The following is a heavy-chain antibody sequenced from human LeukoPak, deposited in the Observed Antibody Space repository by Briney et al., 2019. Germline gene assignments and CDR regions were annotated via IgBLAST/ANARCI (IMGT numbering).Heavy chain of an antibody. CDR1: GYTFTSYA. D-gene: IGHD3-10*01. J-gene: IGHJ4*02. CDR2: INAGNGNT. V-gene: IGHV1-3*01. CDR3: ARNGMDYYGSGSSLNY. Sequence: GASMKVSCKASGYTFTSYAMHWVRKAPGQRLEWMGWINAGNGNTKYSQKFQGRVTITRDTSASTAYMELSSLRSEDTAVYYCARNGMDYYGSGSSLNYWGQGTLVTVSS.